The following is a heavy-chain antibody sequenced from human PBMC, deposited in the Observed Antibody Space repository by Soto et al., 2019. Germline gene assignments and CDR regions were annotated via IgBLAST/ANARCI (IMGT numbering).Heavy chain of an antibody. CDR1: GFKFNNFA. V-gene: IGHV3-23*01. CDR2: VSDSGAYT. J-gene: IGHJ4*02. CDR3: AKDSRGSATGAFDS. Sequence: GGSLRLSCAASGFKFNNFAMNWVRQAPGKGLEWVSAVSDSGAYTYYADSVKGRFTISRDNSRNTLYLQVNSVRAEDTALYYCAKDSRGSATGAFDSWGQGTLVTVSS. D-gene: IGHD7-27*01.